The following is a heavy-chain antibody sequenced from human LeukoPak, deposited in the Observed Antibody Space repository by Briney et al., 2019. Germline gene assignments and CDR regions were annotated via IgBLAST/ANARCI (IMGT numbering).Heavy chain of an antibody. CDR3: SRVSVGVNGLKDEFDI. CDR2: ILPSGDIT. D-gene: IGHD3-22*01. CDR1: GLTFSNLG. Sequence: PGGSPRLFRAASGLTFSNLGMNWVRQAPGKGLELVSGILPSGDITYYADAVKGRLTIPRHNARNSLLLALNRLGGQDTRDVFFSRVSVGVNGLKDEFDIWGQGTMVTVSS. V-gene: IGHV3-23*01. J-gene: IGHJ3*02.